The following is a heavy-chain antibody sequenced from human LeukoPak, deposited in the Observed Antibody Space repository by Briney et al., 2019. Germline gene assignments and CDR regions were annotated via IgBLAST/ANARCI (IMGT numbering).Heavy chain of an antibody. D-gene: IGHD1/OR15-1a*01. Sequence: PGGSLRLSCAASGFTFSSYGMHWVRQAPGKGLEWVAVISFDGSNIYYADSVKGRFTISRDNSKNRLYLQMNSLRAEDTAVYYCAKDHYDTGGTYSFDPWGQGTLVTVSS. J-gene: IGHJ5*02. V-gene: IGHV3-30*18. CDR2: ISFDGSNI. CDR3: AKDHYDTGGTYSFDP. CDR1: GFTFSSYG.